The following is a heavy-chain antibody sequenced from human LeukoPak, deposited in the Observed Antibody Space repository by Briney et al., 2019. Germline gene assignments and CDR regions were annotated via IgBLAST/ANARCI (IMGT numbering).Heavy chain of an antibody. CDR1: GYTFTGYY. CDR2: INPNSGGT. D-gene: IGHD2-15*01. J-gene: IGHJ4*02. Sequence: ASVKVSCKASGYTFTGYYMHWVRQAPGQGLEWMGWINPNSGGTNYAQKFQGRVTMTRDTSISTAYMELSRLRSDDTAVYYWARDDCSGGSCYAYFDYWGQGTLVTVSS. V-gene: IGHV1-2*02. CDR3: ARDDCSGGSCYAYFDY.